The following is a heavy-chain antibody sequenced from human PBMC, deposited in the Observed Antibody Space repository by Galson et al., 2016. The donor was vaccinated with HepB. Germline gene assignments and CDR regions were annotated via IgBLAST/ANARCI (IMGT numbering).Heavy chain of an antibody. CDR1: GFTFNNYA. J-gene: IGHJ5*01. CDR3: AKTFLSGSPWLPNWFDS. CDR2: ISGSGDSI. Sequence: SLRLSCAGSGFTFNNYAMGWVRLAPGKGLEWISTISGSGDSIYYGDSLKGRFSISRDNSKNTLFLQTNSLRAEDTALFFCAKTFLSGSPWLPNWFDSWGQGTLVTVSS. D-gene: IGHD2/OR15-2a*01. V-gene: IGHV3-23*01.